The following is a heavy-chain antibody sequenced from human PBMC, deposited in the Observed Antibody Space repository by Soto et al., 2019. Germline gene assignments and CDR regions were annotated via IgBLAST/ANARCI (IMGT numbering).Heavy chain of an antibody. D-gene: IGHD3-3*01. CDR3: ARDRHHKYYDFWSGSLDY. CDR1: GFTFSSYW. Sequence: GGSLRLSCAASGFTFSSYWMSWVRQAPGKGLEWVANIKQDGSEKYYVDSVKGRFTISRDNAKNSLYLQMNSLRAEDTAVYYCARDRHHKYYDFWSGSLDYWGQGTLVTVSS. V-gene: IGHV3-7*01. J-gene: IGHJ4*01. CDR2: IKQDGSEK.